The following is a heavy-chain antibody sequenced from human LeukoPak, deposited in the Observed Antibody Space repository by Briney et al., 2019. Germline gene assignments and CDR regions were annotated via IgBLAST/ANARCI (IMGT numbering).Heavy chain of an antibody. D-gene: IGHD6-13*01. CDR1: GYTFTSYY. CDR3: ARYWAAAAFDY. J-gene: IGHJ4*02. Sequence: ASVKVSCKASGYTFTSYYMHWVRQAPGQGLEWMGIINPSGGSTSYAQKFQGRVTMTRDTSTSTVYMELSSLRPEDTAVHDCARYWAAAAFDYWGQGTLVTVSS. V-gene: IGHV1-46*01. CDR2: INPSGGST.